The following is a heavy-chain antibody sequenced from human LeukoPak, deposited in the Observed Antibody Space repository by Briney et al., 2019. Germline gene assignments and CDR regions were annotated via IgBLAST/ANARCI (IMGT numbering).Heavy chain of an antibody. D-gene: IGHD4-17*01. CDR2: INHSGSV. Sequence: SETLSLTCTVSGGSISSYYWTWIRQPPGKGLEWIGEINHSGSVNYNPSLKSRVTISLDTSKNQFSLKVSSVTAADTAVYYCARGQGTVTTHWGQGTLVTVSS. V-gene: IGHV4-34*01. J-gene: IGHJ4*02. CDR3: ARGQGTVTTH. CDR1: GGSISSYY.